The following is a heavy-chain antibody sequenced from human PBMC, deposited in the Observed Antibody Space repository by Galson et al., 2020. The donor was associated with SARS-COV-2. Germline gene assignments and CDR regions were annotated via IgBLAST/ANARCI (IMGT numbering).Heavy chain of an antibody. CDR2: IYYSGST. CDR1: GGSISSGGYY. CDR3: ARVVIVVVPAAPNWFDP. V-gene: IGHV4-31*03. D-gene: IGHD2-2*01. Sequence: SQTLSLTCTVSGGSISSGGYYWSWIRQHPGKGLEWIGYIYYSGSTYYNPSLKSRVTISVDTSKNQFSLKLSSVTAADTAVYYCARVVIVVVPAAPNWFDPWGQGTLVTVSS. J-gene: IGHJ5*02.